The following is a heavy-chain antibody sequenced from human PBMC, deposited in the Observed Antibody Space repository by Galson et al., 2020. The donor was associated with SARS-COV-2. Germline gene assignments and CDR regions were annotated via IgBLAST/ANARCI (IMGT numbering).Heavy chain of an antibody. CDR2: IKSKTDGGTT. V-gene: IGHV3-15*01. D-gene: IGHD3-3*01. J-gene: IGHJ6*02. Sequence: TGGSLRLYCAASGFTFSNAWMSWVRQAPGKGLESVGRIKSKTDGGTTAYAAPVKGRFPISRDDSQNTLYLQMHSMKTEDTAVYYCTTEWLDEVRVLEWLFVGMDVGGQGTTVTVSS. CDR1: GFTFSNAW. CDR3: TTEWLDEVRVLEWLFVGMDV.